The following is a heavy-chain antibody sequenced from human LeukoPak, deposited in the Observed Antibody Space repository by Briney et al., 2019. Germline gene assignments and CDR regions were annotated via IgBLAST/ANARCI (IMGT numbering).Heavy chain of an antibody. Sequence: PGGSLRLSCAASGFIFSDYYMSWIRQAPGKGLEWISYITSSSSIIYYADSVKGRFTISRDNAKNSLYLQMNSLRAEDTAVYYCARATYSSSWQNYYYYYMDVWGKGTTVTVSS. V-gene: IGHV3-11*04. CDR3: ARATYSSSWQNYYYYYMDV. CDR2: ITSSSSII. CDR1: GFIFSDYY. J-gene: IGHJ6*03. D-gene: IGHD6-13*01.